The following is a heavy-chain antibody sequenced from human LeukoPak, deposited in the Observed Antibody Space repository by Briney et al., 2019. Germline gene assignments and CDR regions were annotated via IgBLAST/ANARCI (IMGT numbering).Heavy chain of an antibody. V-gene: IGHV3-23*01. Sequence: GGSLRLSCVVSGFTFSNFAMTWVHQAPGKRLEWVSSISDNGDSTYYADSVKGRFTISRDNSRDTLYVRMHSLRAEDAAVYYCAKSHSEAQRGYFDYWGQGTLVTVSS. CDR2: ISDNGDST. CDR3: AKSHSEAQRGYFDY. CDR1: GFTFSNFA. D-gene: IGHD5-24*01. J-gene: IGHJ4*02.